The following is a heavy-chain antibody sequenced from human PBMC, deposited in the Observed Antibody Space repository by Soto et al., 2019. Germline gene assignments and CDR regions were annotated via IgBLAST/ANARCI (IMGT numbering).Heavy chain of an antibody. CDR3: AREDYDFWSGYWYYFDY. V-gene: IGHV4-39*02. J-gene: IGHJ4*02. D-gene: IGHD3-3*01. CDR1: GGSISSSSYY. Sequence: QLQLQESGPGLVKPSETLSLTCTVSGGSISSSSYYWGWIRQPPGKGLEWIGSIYYSGSTYYNPSLKSRVTLSVDTYKNQFSLRVSSVTAADTAVYYCAREDYDFWSGYWYYFDYWGQGTLVTVSS. CDR2: IYYSGST.